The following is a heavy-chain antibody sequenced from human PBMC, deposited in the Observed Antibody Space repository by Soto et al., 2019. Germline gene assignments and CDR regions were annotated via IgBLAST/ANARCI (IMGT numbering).Heavy chain of an antibody. Sequence: QVQLVQSGAEVKKPGASVKVSCKASGYTFTSYGISWVRKAPGQGLEWMGWISAYNGNTNYAQKLQGRVTMTTDTSTSTAYRELRSLRSDDTAVYYCARDPTGGWQQLSWFDPWGQGTLVTVSS. CDR1: GYTFTSYG. CDR3: ARDPTGGWQQLSWFDP. D-gene: IGHD6-13*01. CDR2: ISAYNGNT. V-gene: IGHV1-18*04. J-gene: IGHJ5*02.